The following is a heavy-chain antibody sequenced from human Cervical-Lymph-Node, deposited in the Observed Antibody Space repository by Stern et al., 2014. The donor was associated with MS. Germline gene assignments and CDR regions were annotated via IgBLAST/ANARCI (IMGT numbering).Heavy chain of an antibody. D-gene: IGHD3-10*01. V-gene: IGHV4-31*03. CDR1: GGSISSGGYY. CDR3: ARIWLGGNWFDP. CDR2: IYYSGST. Sequence: QLQLQESGPGLVKPSQTLSLTCTVSGGSISSGGYYWSWIRQHPGKGLEWIGYIYYSGSTYYNPSLKSRVTISVDTSKNQFSLKLSSVTAADTAVYYCARIWLGGNWFDPWGQGTLVTVSS. J-gene: IGHJ5*02.